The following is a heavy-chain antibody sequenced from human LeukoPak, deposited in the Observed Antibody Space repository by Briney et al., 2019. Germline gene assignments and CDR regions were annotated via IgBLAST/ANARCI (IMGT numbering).Heavy chain of an antibody. D-gene: IGHD2-2*01. CDR3: ARRGNIVVVPAAVDY. CDR1: GGSISSSSYY. CDR2: IYYSGST. V-gene: IGHV4-39*01. J-gene: IGHJ4*02. Sequence: PSETLSLTCTVSGGSISSSSYYWGWIRQPPGQGLEWIGSIYYSGSTYYNPSLKSRVTISVDTSKNQFSLKLSSVTAADTAVYYCARRGNIVVVPAAVDYWGQGTLVTVSS.